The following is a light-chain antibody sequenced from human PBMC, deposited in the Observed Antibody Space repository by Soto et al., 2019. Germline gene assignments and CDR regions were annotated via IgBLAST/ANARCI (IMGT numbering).Light chain of an antibody. CDR3: AAWDDSLNGDV. V-gene: IGLV1-36*01. J-gene: IGLJ1*01. CDR2: YDD. Sequence: QSVLTQPPSVSEAPRQRVTISCSGSSSNIGNNAVNWYQQVPGKAPKLLIYYDDLLPSGVSDRFSGSKSGTSASLAISGLQSEDEADYYCAAWDDSLNGDVFGTGTKVTVL. CDR1: SSNIGNNA.